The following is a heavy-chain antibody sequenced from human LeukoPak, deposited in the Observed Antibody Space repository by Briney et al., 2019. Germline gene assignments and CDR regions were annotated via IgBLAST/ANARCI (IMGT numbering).Heavy chain of an antibody. CDR2: ISYDGSNK. CDR1: GFTFSSYG. J-gene: IGHJ6*02. D-gene: IGHD1-26*01. CDR3: AKTDPPVGYYGMDV. Sequence: PGGSLRLSCAASGFTFSSYGMHWVRQAPGKGLEWVAVISYDGSNKYYADSVKGRFTISRDNSKNTLYLQMNSLRAEDTAVYYCAKTDPPVGYYGMDVWGQGTTVTVSS. V-gene: IGHV3-30*18.